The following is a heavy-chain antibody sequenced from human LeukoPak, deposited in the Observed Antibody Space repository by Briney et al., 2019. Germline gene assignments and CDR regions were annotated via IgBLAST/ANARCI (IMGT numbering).Heavy chain of an antibody. CDR1: GFTFSNYA. Sequence: GRSLRLSCAASGFTFSNYAMYWVRQAPGKGLEWVALISHDGSNKDYADSVKGRFTISRDNSKNTLYLQMNSLRAEDTAVYYCARGYDNDSSGYDYYFDYWGQGTLVTVSS. CDR3: ARGYDNDSSGYDYYFDY. J-gene: IGHJ4*02. D-gene: IGHD3-22*01. V-gene: IGHV3-30-3*01. CDR2: ISHDGSNK.